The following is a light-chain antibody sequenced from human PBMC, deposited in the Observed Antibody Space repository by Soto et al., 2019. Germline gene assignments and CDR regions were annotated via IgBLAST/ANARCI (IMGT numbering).Light chain of an antibody. Sequence: EIVLTQSPGTLSLSTGERATLSCRASQSVSSSYLAWYQQKPGQAPRLLIYGASSRATGIPDRFSGSGSGTDFTLTISRLEPEDFAVYYCQQYGSSPGLTFGGGTKV. CDR3: QQYGSSPGLT. V-gene: IGKV3-20*01. J-gene: IGKJ4*01. CDR2: GAS. CDR1: QSVSSSY.